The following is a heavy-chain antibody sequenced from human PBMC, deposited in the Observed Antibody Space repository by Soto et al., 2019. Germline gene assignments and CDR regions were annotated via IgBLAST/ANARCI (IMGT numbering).Heavy chain of an antibody. V-gene: IGHV1-69*02. D-gene: IGHD4-4*01. CDR2: IIPILGIA. CDR3: ARQGTVTTLWFDP. Sequence: SVKVSCKASGGTFSSYTISWVRQAPGQGLEWMGRIIPILGIANYAQKFQGRVTITADKSTSTAYMELSSLRSEDTAVYYCARQGTVTTLWFDPWGQGTLVTVSS. CDR1: GGTFSSYT. J-gene: IGHJ5*02.